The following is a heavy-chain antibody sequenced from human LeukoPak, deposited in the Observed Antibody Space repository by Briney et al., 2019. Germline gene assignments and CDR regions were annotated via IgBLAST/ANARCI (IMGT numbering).Heavy chain of an antibody. J-gene: IGHJ4*02. D-gene: IGHD1-26*01. CDR3: AKEYSGNYYYFDY. Sequence: GGSLRPSCAASGFTFSSYGMSWVRQAPGKGLEWVSVMSGGGGSTYDADSVKGRFTISRDNSKNTLYLQMNSLRAEDTAVYYCAKEYSGNYYYFDYWGQGTLVTVSS. CDR2: MSGGGGST. V-gene: IGHV3-23*01. CDR1: GFTFSSYG.